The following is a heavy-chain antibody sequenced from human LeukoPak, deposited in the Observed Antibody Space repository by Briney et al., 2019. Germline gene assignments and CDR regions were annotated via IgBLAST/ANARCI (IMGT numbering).Heavy chain of an antibody. CDR2: ISNDGGGT. Sequence: GGSLRLSCAASGFVFNNYGLIWVRQAPGKGLEWVSAISNDGGGTNYADFVKGRFTISRDNSKNTLFLQMNSLRAEDTALYYCAKGSSGYFVDLWGQGTLVTVSS. J-gene: IGHJ5*02. V-gene: IGHV3-23*01. CDR3: AKGSSGYFVDL. CDR1: GFVFNNYG. D-gene: IGHD3-22*01.